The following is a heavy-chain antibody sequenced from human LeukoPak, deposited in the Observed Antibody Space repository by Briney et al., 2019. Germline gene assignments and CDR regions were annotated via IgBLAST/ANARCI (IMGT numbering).Heavy chain of an antibody. Sequence: ASVKVSCKASGFIFTKYGISWVRQAPGQGLEWVGWISGYNGDTNYAQKFQGRVTMTRNTSISTAYMELSSLRSEDTAVYYCARDVVVTLRAFDIWGQGTMVTVSS. CDR3: ARDVVVTLRAFDI. D-gene: IGHD2-21*02. J-gene: IGHJ3*02. CDR2: ISGYNGDT. V-gene: IGHV1-18*01. CDR1: GFIFTKYG.